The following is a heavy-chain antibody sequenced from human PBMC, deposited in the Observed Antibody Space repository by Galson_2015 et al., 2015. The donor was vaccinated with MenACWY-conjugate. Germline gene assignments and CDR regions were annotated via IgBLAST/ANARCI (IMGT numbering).Heavy chain of an antibody. D-gene: IGHD6-13*01. CDR2: AYYRSRWHN. CDR1: GDSVSSHSAA. Sequence: CAISGDSVSSHSAAWTWIRQSPSRGLEWLGRAYYRSRWHNDYSVSVKSRITINPDTSRNQLSQQLSSVTPEDTAVYYCARGVTRTSGTINWYFDFWGRGTLVTVSS. V-gene: IGHV6-1*01. J-gene: IGHJ2*01. CDR3: ARGVTRTSGTINWYFDF.